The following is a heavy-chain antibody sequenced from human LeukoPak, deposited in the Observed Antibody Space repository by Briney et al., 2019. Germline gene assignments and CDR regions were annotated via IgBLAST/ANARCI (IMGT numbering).Heavy chain of an antibody. CDR3: ANERSTSWGDAFDI. CDR1: GFTFSNYD. D-gene: IGHD2-2*01. J-gene: IGHJ3*02. CDR2: ISGSGGST. Sequence: GGSLRLSCAASGFTFSNYDIHWVRQAPGKGLEWVSAISGSGGSTYYADSVKGRFTISRDNSKNTLYLQMNSLRAEDTAVYYCANERSTSWGDAFDIWGQGTMVTVSS. V-gene: IGHV3-23*01.